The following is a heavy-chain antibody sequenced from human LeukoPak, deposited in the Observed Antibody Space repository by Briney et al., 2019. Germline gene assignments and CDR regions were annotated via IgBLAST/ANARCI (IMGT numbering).Heavy chain of an antibody. CDR2: ISAYNGNT. J-gene: IGHJ4*02. V-gene: IGHV1-18*04. Sequence: GASVKVSCKASGYTFTSYGISWVRQAPGQGLEWMGWISAYNGNTNYAQKLQGRVTMTTDTSTSTAYMELRSLRSDDTAVYYCARKAYCSSTSCYSKEVDYWGQGTLVTVSS. CDR3: ARKAYCSSTSCYSKEVDY. D-gene: IGHD2-2*01. CDR1: GYTFTSYG.